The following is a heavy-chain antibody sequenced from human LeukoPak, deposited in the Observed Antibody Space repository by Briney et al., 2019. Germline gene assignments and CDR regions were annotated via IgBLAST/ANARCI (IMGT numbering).Heavy chain of an antibody. V-gene: IGHV3-15*01. CDR1: GFTFSNAK. J-gene: IGHJ4*02. D-gene: IGHD3-3*01. CDR2: IKSKTDGGTT. CDR3: TGGVESGNYLHY. Sequence: GGSLRLSCAASGFTFSNAKMSWVRQAPGKGLEWVGRIKSKTDGGTTDYAAPVKGRFTISRDDSKNTLYLQMITLETEDTAVYHCTGGVESGNYLHYWGQGTLVTVSS.